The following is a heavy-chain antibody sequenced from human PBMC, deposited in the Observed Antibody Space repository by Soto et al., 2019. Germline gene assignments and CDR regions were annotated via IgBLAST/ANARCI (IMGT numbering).Heavy chain of an antibody. CDR3: AKVREEGSGWYFYYYGMDV. D-gene: IGHD6-19*01. CDR2: ISYDGSNK. Sequence: PGGSLRLSCAASGFTFSSYGMHWVRQAPGKGLEWVAVISYDGSNKYYADSVKGRFTISRDNSKNTLYLQMNSLRAEDTAVYYCAKVREEGSGWYFYYYGMDVWGQGTTVTVSS. J-gene: IGHJ6*02. CDR1: GFTFSSYG. V-gene: IGHV3-30*18.